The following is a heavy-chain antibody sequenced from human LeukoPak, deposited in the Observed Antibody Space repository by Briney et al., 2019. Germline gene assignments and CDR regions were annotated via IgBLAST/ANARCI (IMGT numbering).Heavy chain of an antibody. CDR3: PRTSPDYYDSSGYYTNAYYFDY. J-gene: IGHJ4*02. Sequence: SETLSLTCAVSGGSISSYYWSWIRQPPGKGLGWIGYIYTSGSTNYNPSLKSRVTISVDTSKNQFSLKLSSVTAADTAVYYCPRTSPDYYDSSGYYTNAYYFDYWGQGTLVTVSS. CDR1: GGSISSYY. V-gene: IGHV4-4*09. CDR2: IYTSGST. D-gene: IGHD3-22*01.